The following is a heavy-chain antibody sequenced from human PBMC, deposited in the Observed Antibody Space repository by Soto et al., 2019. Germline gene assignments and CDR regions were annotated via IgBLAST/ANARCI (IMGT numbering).Heavy chain of an antibody. Sequence: QVQLVQSGAEVKKPGASVKVSCKVSGYTLTELSMHWVRQAPGKGLEWMGGFDPEDGETIYAQKFQGRVTMTEDTSXATAYMELSSLRSEDTAVYYCATFLLVVVAATDPAIWGQGTMVTVSS. CDR3: ATFLLVVVAATDPAI. J-gene: IGHJ3*02. V-gene: IGHV1-24*01. CDR2: FDPEDGET. CDR1: GYTLTELS. D-gene: IGHD2-15*01.